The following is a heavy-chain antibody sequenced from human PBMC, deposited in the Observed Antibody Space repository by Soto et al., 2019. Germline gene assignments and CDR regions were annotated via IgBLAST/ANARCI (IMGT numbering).Heavy chain of an antibody. CDR3: TSLIWGAGGY. CDR1: GFTFSDAW. V-gene: IGHV3-15*07. CDR2: IKSKIDGGAT. D-gene: IGHD7-27*01. Sequence: EVQLVESGGGLVEPGGSLRLSCVASGFTFSDAWMNWVRQAPGKGLEWVGRIKSKIDGGATDYAAPVKDRFTISRDDSKNTLYLQMNSLEIEDTALYYCTSLIWGAGGYWGQGTLVTVSS. J-gene: IGHJ4*02.